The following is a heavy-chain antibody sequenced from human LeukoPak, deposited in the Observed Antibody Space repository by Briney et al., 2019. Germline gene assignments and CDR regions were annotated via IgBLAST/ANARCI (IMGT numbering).Heavy chain of an antibody. Sequence: SVKVSCKASGGTFSSYAISWVRQAPGQGLEWMGRIIPILGIANYAQKFQGRVTITADKSTSTAYMELSSLRSEDTAVYYCARSFNGGSGSYSRGIYYYGMDVWGQGTTVTVSS. CDR2: IIPILGIA. CDR1: GGTFSSYA. J-gene: IGHJ6*02. D-gene: IGHD3-10*01. V-gene: IGHV1-69*04. CDR3: ARSFNGGSGSYSRGIYYYGMDV.